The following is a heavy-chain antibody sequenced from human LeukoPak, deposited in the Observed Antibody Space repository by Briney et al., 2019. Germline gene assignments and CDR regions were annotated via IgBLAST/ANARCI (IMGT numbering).Heavy chain of an antibody. CDR3: ARMTTVTYYFDY. V-gene: IGHV3-53*01. CDR1: GFTVSSNY. CDR2: IYSGGST. J-gene: IGHJ4*02. Sequence: PGGSLRLSCAASGFTVSSNYMSWVRQAPGKGLEWVSVIYSGGSTYYADSVKGRFTISRDNSKNTLHLQMNSLRAEDTAVYYCARMTTVTYYFDYWGQGTPVTVSS. D-gene: IGHD4-17*01.